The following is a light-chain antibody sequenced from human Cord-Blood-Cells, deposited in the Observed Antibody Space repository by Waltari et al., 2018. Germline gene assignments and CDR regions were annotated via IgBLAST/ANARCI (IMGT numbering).Light chain of an antibody. CDR3: SSYTSSSPYV. CDR2: DVS. V-gene: IGLV2-14*01. CDR1: SSDVGGYNY. J-gene: IGLJ1*01. Sequence: QSALTQPASVSGSPGQSITISCTGTSSDVGGYNYVSWYQQHPGKAPKLMIYDVSKRTSGVSNRFSASKSGNTASLTISGLQAEDEADYYCSSYTSSSPYVFGTGTKVTVL.